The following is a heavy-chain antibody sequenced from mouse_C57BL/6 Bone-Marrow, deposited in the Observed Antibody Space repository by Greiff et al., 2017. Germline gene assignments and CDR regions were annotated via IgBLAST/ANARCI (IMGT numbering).Heavy chain of an antibody. CDR2: IDPSDSYT. CDR3: ASRRIYSNYVGY. CDR1: GYTFTSYW. J-gene: IGHJ2*01. Sequence: VQLQQPGAELVRPGTSVKLSCKASGYTFTSYWMHWVKQRPGQGLEWIGVIDPSDSYTNYNQKFKGKATLTVDTSSSTAYMPLSSLTSDASAVYYGASRRIYSNYVGYWGQGTTLTVSS. D-gene: IGHD2-5*01. V-gene: IGHV1-59*01.